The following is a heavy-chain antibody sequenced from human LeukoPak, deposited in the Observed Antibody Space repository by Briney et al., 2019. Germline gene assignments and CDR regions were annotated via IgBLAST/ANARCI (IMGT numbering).Heavy chain of an antibody. Sequence: ASVKVSCKASGYTFTGYYMHWVRQAPGQGLEWMGWINPNSGGTNYAQKFQGRVTMTRDTSISTAYMELSRLRFDDTAVYYCVTAEAVAGFDYWGQGTLVTVSS. CDR3: VTAEAVAGFDY. CDR1: GYTFTGYY. V-gene: IGHV1-2*02. CDR2: INPNSGGT. J-gene: IGHJ4*02. D-gene: IGHD6-19*01.